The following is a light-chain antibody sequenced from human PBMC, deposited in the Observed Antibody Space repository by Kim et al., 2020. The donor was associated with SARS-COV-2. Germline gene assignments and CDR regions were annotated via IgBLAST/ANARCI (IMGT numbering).Light chain of an antibody. Sequence: GESATLCWRAKNVGGSNLAWYQQKPGQAPRLLMYGASSRATGIPNRFNGSGSGTEFTLTISSLQSEDFAVYYCQQYNSSPVKFGEGTKVEIK. V-gene: IGKV3D-15*01. CDR1: NVGGSN. CDR3: QQYNSSPVK. CDR2: GAS. J-gene: IGKJ4*02.